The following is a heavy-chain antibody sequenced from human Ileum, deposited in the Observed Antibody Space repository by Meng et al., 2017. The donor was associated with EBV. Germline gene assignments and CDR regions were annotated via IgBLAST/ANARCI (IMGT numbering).Heavy chain of an antibody. CDR3: ARYAFQYASGIPAH. CDR2: VNPSGTP. Sequence: VHLQESGPRLGSASGTLSLTLTLSGDSFCGSYWWSWVRQSPEKGLEWIGEVNPSGTPYYNPSLKSRVTISLDKSRNQFSLNLIHVTTADAAVYYCARYAFQYASGIPAHWGQGTLVTVSS. CDR1: GDSFCGSYW. V-gene: IGHV4-4*02. D-gene: IGHD3-16*01. J-gene: IGHJ4*02.